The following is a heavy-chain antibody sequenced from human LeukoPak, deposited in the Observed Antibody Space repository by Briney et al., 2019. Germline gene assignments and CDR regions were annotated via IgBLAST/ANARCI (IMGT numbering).Heavy chain of an antibody. CDR1: GGSIRSDDYY. J-gene: IGHJ4*02. Sequence: PSETLSLTCTVSGGSIRSDDYYWGWIRQPPGKGLEWIGSIYYSGSTYYNPSLKSRVTISLDTSKNQFSLKLRSVTAADTAVYYCARRVLYYGSGSPMDWGQGTLVTVSS. CDR3: ARRVLYYGSGSPMD. CDR2: IYYSGST. V-gene: IGHV4-39*01. D-gene: IGHD3-10*01.